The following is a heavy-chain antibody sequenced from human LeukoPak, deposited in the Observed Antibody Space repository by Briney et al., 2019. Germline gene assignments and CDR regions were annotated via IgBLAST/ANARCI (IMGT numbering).Heavy chain of an antibody. V-gene: IGHV3-30*04. Sequence: GGSLTLSCAASGFTFSSDAMHWVRQAPGKGLEWVAAISYDGSDKYYADSVKGRFTISRDNPQNTLYLQMNSLRAEDTAVYYCASSSFTSGYRSFFNYWGQGTLVTVSS. D-gene: IGHD5-12*01. CDR3: ASSSFTSGYRSFFNY. CDR1: GFTFSSDA. J-gene: IGHJ4*02. CDR2: ISYDGSDK.